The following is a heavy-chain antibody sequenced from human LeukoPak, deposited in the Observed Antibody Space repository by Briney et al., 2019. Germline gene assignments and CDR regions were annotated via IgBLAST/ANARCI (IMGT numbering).Heavy chain of an antibody. CDR1: GYTFTSYY. Sequence: GASVKVSCKASGYTFTSYYMHWVRQAPGQGLEWMGIINPSGGSTSYAQKFQGRVTVTRDTSTSTVYMDLSSLRSEDTAVYYCAREATGANDYWGQGTLVTVSS. CDR3: AREATGANDY. CDR2: INPSGGST. D-gene: IGHD5-12*01. V-gene: IGHV1-46*03. J-gene: IGHJ4*02.